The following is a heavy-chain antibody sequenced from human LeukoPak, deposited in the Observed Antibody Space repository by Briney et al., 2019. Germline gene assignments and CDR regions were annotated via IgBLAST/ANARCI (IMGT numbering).Heavy chain of an antibody. CDR1: GFTFSSYA. V-gene: IGHV3-23*01. CDR2: ISGSGGST. CDR3: ARGPPYSSGCPDY. Sequence: GGSLRLSCAASGFTFSSYAVSWVRRAPGKGLERVSAISGSGGSTYYADSVKGRFTISRDNAKNTLYLQMNSLRAEDTAVYYCARGPPYSSGCPDYWGQGNLVTVSS. D-gene: IGHD6-19*01. J-gene: IGHJ4*02.